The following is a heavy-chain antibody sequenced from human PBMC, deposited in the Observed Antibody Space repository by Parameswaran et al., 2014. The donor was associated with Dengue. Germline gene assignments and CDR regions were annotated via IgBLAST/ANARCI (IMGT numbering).Heavy chain of an antibody. D-gene: IGHD5-12*01. J-gene: IGHJ4*02. Sequence: VRQAPGKALEWLAFIYWDDDKRYSPSLKTRLTITKDTSKNQVVLTMTNMDPVDTATYYCARDWWLRFDFWGQGTLVTVSS. CDR2: IYWDDDK. CDR3: ARDWWLRFDF. V-gene: IGHV2-5*02.